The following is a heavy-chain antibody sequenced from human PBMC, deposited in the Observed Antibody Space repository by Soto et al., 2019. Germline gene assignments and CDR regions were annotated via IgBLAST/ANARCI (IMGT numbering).Heavy chain of an antibody. J-gene: IGHJ5*02. CDR1: GGSLSGGSYY. D-gene: IGHD3-16*01. Sequence: PSDTLSLTXTVSGGSLSGGSYYWNWIRQPPGKQMEWIGYIYDSGATKYNPSLKSRVTISQDTSKNQFSLKMNSVTPSDTAVYYCARDWGPYWFDPWGQGILVTVSS. CDR3: ARDWGPYWFDP. V-gene: IGHV4-61*01. CDR2: IYDSGAT.